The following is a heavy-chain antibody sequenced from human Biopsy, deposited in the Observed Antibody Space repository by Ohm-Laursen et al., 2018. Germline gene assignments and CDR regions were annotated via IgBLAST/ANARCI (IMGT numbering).Heavy chain of an antibody. J-gene: IGHJ3*01. Sequence: ASVKASCTASGYNFNAYYMQRVRQAPGQGLEWMGWNNPNNGGTNYAHKFQGRVTMTRDTSISTAYMHLSGLTSDDTAVYYCARLAYSEYRRDPLDVWGQGTMVTVSS. CDR3: ARLAYSEYRRDPLDV. D-gene: IGHD5-18*01. CDR1: GYNFNAYY. CDR2: NNPNNGGT. V-gene: IGHV1-2*02.